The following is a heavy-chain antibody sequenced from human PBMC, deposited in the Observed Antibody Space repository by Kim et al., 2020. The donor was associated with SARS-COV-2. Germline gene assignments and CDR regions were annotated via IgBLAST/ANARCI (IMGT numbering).Heavy chain of an antibody. CDR2: ISAYNGNT. CDR3: ARLHCSGGSCYFDAFDI. V-gene: IGHV1-18*01. J-gene: IGHJ3*02. D-gene: IGHD2-15*01. CDR1: GYTFTSYG. Sequence: ASVKVSCKASGYTFTSYGISWVRQAPGQGLEWMGWISAYNGNTNYAQKLQGRVTMTTDTSTSTAYMELRSLRSDDTAVYYCARLHCSGGSCYFDAFDIWGQGTMVTVSS.